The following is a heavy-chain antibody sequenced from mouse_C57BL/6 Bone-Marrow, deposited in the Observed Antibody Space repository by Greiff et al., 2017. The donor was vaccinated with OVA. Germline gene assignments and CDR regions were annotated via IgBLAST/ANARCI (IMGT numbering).Heavy chain of an antibody. CDR1: GFTFSDAW. CDR3: TRPSSSYFDY. Sequence: EVQLQESGGGLVQPGGSMKLSCAASGFTFSDAWMDWVRQSPEKGLEWVAEIRNKANNHATYYAESVKGRFTISRDDSKSSVYLQMNSLRAEDTGIYYCTRPSSSYFDYWGQGTTLTVSS. J-gene: IGHJ2*01. CDR2: IRNKANNHAT. D-gene: IGHD1-1*01. V-gene: IGHV6-6*01.